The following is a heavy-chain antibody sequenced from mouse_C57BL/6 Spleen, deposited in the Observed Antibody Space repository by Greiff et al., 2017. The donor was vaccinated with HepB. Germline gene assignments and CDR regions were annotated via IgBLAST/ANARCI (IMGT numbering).Heavy chain of an antibody. CDR3: ARDYKD. CDR2: IDPSDSYT. J-gene: IGHJ3*01. D-gene: IGHD2-12*01. CDR1: GYTFTSYW. V-gene: IGHV1-69*01. Sequence: VKLQQPGAELVMPGASVKLSCKASGYTFTSYWMHWVKQRPGQGLEWIGEIDPSDSYTNYNQKFKGKSTLTVDKSSSTAYMQLSSLTSEDSAVYYCARDYKDWGQGTLVTVSA.